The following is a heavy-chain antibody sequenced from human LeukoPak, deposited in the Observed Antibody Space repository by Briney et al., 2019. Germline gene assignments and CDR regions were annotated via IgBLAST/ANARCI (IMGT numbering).Heavy chain of an antibody. J-gene: IGHJ5*02. Sequence: PWGSLRLSCAASGFTFSSFGMHWVRQAPGKGLEWVAVIWYDGSNKYYADSVKGRFTISRDNSKNTLYLQMNSLRAEDTAVYYCARIEGDWFDPWGQGTLVTVSS. CDR2: IWYDGSNK. CDR1: GFTFSSFG. D-gene: IGHD3-16*01. V-gene: IGHV3-33*01. CDR3: ARIEGDWFDP.